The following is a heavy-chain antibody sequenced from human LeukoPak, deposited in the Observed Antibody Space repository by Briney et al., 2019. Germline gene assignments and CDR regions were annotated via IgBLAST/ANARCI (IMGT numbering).Heavy chain of an antibody. CDR3: ARDNSQDAFDI. CDR2: IYYSGST. V-gene: IGHV4-59*01. D-gene: IGHD4-23*01. J-gene: IGHJ3*02. Sequence: SETLSLICTVSVGSISSYYWSCIRQPPGKGLEWIGYIYYSGSTNDNPSLKSRVTISVDTSKNQFSLKLSSVTAADTAVYYCARDNSQDAFDIWGQGTMVTVSS. CDR1: VGSISSYY.